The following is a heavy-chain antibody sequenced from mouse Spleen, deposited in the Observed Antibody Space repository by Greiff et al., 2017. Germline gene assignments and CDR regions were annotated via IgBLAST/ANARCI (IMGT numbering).Heavy chain of an antibody. CDR1: GFTFSSYA. J-gene: IGHJ3*01. V-gene: IGHV5-9-3*01. CDR2: ISSGGSYT. D-gene: IGHD2-1*01. Sequence: EVQGVESGGGLVKPGGSLKLSCAASGFTFSSYAMSWVRQTPEKRLGWVATISSGGSYTYYPDSVKGRFTISRDNAKNTLYLQMSSLRSEDTAMYYCARHLYYGNYDFFAYWGQGTLVTVSA. CDR3: ARHLYYGNYDFFAY.